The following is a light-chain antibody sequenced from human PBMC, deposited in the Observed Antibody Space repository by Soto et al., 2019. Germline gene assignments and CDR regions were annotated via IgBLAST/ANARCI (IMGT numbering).Light chain of an antibody. CDR2: GAS. J-gene: IGKJ2*01. V-gene: IGKV3-15*01. Sequence: EIVMTQSPATLSVSPGERATLSCRASRSVSSNLAWYQQKPGQAPRPLIYGASTRATGIPARFSGSGSGTEFTLTISSLQSEDCAIYYCQQYNNWPPYTFGQGTKLEIK. CDR3: QQYNNWPPYT. CDR1: RSVSSN.